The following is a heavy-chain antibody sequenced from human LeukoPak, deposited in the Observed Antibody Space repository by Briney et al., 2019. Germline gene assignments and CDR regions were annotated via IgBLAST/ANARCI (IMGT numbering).Heavy chain of an antibody. J-gene: IGHJ4*02. CDR2: ISGSGGNT. D-gene: IGHD3-3*01. V-gene: IGHV3-23*01. CDR3: AKTLIFGVVKGGGFDY. Sequence: GGSLRLSCAASGFTFSSYAMSWVRQAPGKGLEWVSAISGSGGNTYYADSVKGRFTISRDNSKNTLYLQMNSLRAEDTAVYYCAKTLIFGVVKGGGFDYWGQGTLVTVSS. CDR1: GFTFSSYA.